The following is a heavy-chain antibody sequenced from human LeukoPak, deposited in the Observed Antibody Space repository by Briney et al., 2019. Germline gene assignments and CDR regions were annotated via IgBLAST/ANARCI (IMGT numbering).Heavy chain of an antibody. CDR3: VRDSGGGATPFDY. V-gene: IGHV4-38-2*02. J-gene: IGHJ4*02. CDR2: FYHSGIT. D-gene: IGHD1-26*01. Sequence: SETLSLTCTVSGYSISSGYYWGWIRQPPGKGLEWIGSFYHSGITYYNPSLKSRVTISADTSKNQFSLKLSSVTAADTAVYYCVRDSGGGATPFDYWGQGTLVTVSS. CDR1: GYSISSGYY.